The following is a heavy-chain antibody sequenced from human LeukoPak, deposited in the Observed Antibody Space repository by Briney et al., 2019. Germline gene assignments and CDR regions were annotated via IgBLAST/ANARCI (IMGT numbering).Heavy chain of an antibody. CDR1: GGPFSGYY. CDR2: ISHSGST. J-gene: IGHJ4*02. V-gene: IGHV4-34*01. CDR3: ARGRVYTSSSPLDY. Sequence: SETLSLTCAVYGGPFSGYYWSWIRQPPGKGLEWIGEISHSGSTNCSPSLKSRVTISVDTSKNQISLKLTSVTAADTAVYYCARGRVYTSSSPLDYWGQGTLVTVSS. D-gene: IGHD6-6*01.